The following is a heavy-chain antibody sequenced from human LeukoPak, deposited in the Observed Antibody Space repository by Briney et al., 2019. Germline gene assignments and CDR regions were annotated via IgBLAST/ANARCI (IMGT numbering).Heavy chain of an antibody. CDR1: GYIFPNYW. CDR3: ARYADGAYYFDY. CDR2: IYPGDSRI. V-gene: IGHV5-51*01. Sequence: GESLKISCEGSGYIFPNYWIGWVRQPPGKGLEWIGLIYPGDSRIGYSPSFQGQITISADTSISTAYLQWRSLGASDTAMYYRARYADGAYYFDYWGPGTLVTVSS. J-gene: IGHJ4*02. D-gene: IGHD2-8*01.